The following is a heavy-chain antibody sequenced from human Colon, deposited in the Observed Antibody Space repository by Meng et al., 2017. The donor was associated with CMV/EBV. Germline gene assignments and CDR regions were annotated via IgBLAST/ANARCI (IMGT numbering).Heavy chain of an antibody. V-gene: IGHV1-69*06. CDR3: ARVGVIGGRPIYGMDV. CDR1: GIVFRSLA. Sequence: SVKVSCKTSGIVFRSLAISWVRQAPGHGLEWVGVIIPVTGAANYAQTLQDRVTLTADNFASTAYMELTRLTSEDTAVYYCARVGVIGGRPIYGMDVWGRGTTVTVSS. J-gene: IGHJ6*02. D-gene: IGHD6-6*01. CDR2: IIPVTGAA.